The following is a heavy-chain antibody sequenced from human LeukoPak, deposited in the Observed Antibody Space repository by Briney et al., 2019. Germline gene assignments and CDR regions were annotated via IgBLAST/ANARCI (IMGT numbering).Heavy chain of an antibody. J-gene: IGHJ5*02. CDR1: GGSITNYD. CDR2: VHYSGTT. CDR3: ATGYGDFRVEGRYFYP. D-gene: IGHD4-17*01. V-gene: IGHV4-59*01. Sequence: SETLSLTCTVSGGSITNYDWSWVRQPPGKGLEFIGHVHYSGTTNYNPSLRSRVTISIDTSKKHFFLKLKSVTAADTAVYYCATGYGDFRVEGRYFYPWGQGTLVTVPS.